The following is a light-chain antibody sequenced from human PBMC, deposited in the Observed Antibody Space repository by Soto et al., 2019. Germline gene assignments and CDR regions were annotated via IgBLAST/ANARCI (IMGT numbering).Light chain of an antibody. CDR1: QTISTW. V-gene: IGKV1-5*01. J-gene: IGKJ1*01. CDR2: DAS. CDR3: QQYHSYSGT. Sequence: DIQMTQSPSTRSASVGDRVTITCRASQTISTWLAWYQHKPGKAPNLLIYDASTLMSGVPSRFSGSGSGTEFTLTISSLQPDDFATYYCQQYHSYSGTFGQGTKVDIK.